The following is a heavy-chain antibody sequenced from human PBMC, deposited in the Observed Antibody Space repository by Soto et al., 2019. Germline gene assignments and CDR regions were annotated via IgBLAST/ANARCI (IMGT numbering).Heavy chain of an antibody. J-gene: IGHJ6*02. Sequence: QVQLVQSGAEVKKPGASVKVSCKASGYTFTSYGISWVRQAPGQGLEWMGWISAYNGNTNYAQKLRGRVTMTTDTSTSTAYMELRSLRSDDTAVYYCARVQSWYGSAVNHYGMDVWGQGTTVTVSS. CDR3: ARVQSWYGSAVNHYGMDV. V-gene: IGHV1-18*04. CDR1: GYTFTSYG. CDR2: ISAYNGNT. D-gene: IGHD6-13*01.